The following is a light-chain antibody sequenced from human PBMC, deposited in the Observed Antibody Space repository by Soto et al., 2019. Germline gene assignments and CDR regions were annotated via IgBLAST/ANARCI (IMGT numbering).Light chain of an antibody. CDR3: QQYNSYWT. J-gene: IGKJ1*01. CDR2: DAS. CDR1: QSISSW. Sequence: DIQMTQSPSTLSASVGDRVTITCRASQSISSWLAWYQQKPGKAPKLLIYDASSLESGVPSRFSGRGSGTEFTLTISSMQPHDFATYYCQQYNSYWTSVQGTKVDIK. V-gene: IGKV1-5*01.